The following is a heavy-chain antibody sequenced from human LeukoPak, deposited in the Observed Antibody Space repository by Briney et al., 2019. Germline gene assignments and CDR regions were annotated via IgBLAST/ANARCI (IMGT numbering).Heavy chain of an antibody. D-gene: IGHD3-10*01. J-gene: IGHJ4*02. V-gene: IGHV3-7*01. CDR2: INQDGSEK. CDR1: GFTFSNHW. Sequence: PGGSLRLSCAASGFTFSNHWMNWVRQAPGKGLEWVANINQDGSEKNYVDSVKGRFTISRDNAKNSLYLQMNSLGAEDTAVYYCASDVGNYGHVADYWGQGTLVTVSS. CDR3: ASDVGNYGHVADY.